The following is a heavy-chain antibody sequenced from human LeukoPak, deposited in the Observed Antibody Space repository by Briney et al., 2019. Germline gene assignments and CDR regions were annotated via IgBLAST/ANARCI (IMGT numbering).Heavy chain of an antibody. CDR1: GFTFSSYE. Sequence: GGSLRLSCAASGFTFSSYEMNWVRQAPGKGLEWVSYISSSGSTIYYADSVKGRFTISRDNAKNSLYLQMNSLRAEDTAVYYCAKGPWLAYPYYFDYWGQGTLVTVSS. J-gene: IGHJ4*02. CDR2: ISSSGSTI. D-gene: IGHD6-19*01. V-gene: IGHV3-48*03. CDR3: AKGPWLAYPYYFDY.